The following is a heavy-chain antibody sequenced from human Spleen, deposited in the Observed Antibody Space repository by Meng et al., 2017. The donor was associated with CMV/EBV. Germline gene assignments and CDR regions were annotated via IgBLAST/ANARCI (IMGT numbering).Heavy chain of an antibody. CDR3: ARGESGLSGDY. V-gene: IGHV3-21*01. CDR2: ISSSSSYI. Sequence: EGYGVSVRSCSRNWVRQAPGKGLEWVSSISSSSSYIYYADSVKGRFTISRDNAKNSLYLQMNSLRAEDTAVYYCARGESGLSGDYWGQGTLVTVSS. J-gene: IGHJ4*02. CDR1: GVSVRSCS. D-gene: IGHD3-10*01.